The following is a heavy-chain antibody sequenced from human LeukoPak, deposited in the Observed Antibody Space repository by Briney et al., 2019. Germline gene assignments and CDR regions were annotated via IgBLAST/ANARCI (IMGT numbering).Heavy chain of an antibody. V-gene: IGHV1-69*04. J-gene: IGHJ5*02. Sequence: SSVKVSCKASGGTFSSYAISWVRQAPGQGREWMGRIIPILGIANYAQKFQGRVTITADKSTSTAYMELSSLRSDDTAVYYCANDSEGLWCWELLYGEGNYNWFDPWGQGTLVTVSS. CDR1: GGTFSSYA. D-gene: IGHD3-10*01. CDR3: ANDSEGLWCWELLYGEGNYNWFDP. CDR2: IIPILGIA.